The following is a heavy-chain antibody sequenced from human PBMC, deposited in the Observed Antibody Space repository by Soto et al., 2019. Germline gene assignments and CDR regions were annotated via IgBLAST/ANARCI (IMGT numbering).Heavy chain of an antibody. D-gene: IGHD3-22*01. CDR1: GGSFSSSTYY. CDR3: ARQPYDSTGYYYGA. Sequence: QLQLQESGPGLVKPSETLSLTCTVSGGSFSSSTYYWGWIRQPPGKGLEWIGSMYSGGNTYYNPSLKSRVTVSVDTSKNHFSLKLNSVTAADAAMNYCARQPYDSTGYYYGAWGQGTLVTVSS. V-gene: IGHV4-39*01. J-gene: IGHJ4*02. CDR2: MYSGGNT.